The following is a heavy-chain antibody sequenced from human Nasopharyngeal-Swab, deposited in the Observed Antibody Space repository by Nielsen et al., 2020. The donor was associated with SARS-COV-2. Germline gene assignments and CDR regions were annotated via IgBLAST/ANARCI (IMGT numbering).Heavy chain of an antibody. CDR3: ARDQLLGYYFDY. Sequence: SVKVSCKASGGTFSSYAISWVRQAPGQGLEWMGGIIPIFGTANYAQKFQGRVTITADESTSTAYMELSSLRSEDTAVYYCARDQLLGYYFDYWGQGTLVIVSS. CDR2: IIPIFGTA. D-gene: IGHD2-2*01. J-gene: IGHJ4*02. CDR1: GGTFSSYA. V-gene: IGHV1-69*13.